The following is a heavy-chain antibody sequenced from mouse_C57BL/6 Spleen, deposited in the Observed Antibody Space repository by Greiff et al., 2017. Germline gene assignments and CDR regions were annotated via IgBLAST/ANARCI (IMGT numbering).Heavy chain of an antibody. D-gene: IGHD1-1*01. Sequence: DVQLVESGGGLVQPGGSMKLSCAASGFTFSDAWMDWVRQSPEKGLEWVAEIRNKANNHATYYAESVKGRFTISRDDSKSSVYLQMNSLRAEDTGIYYCTLPYYYGSSPYWYFDVWGTGTTVTVSS. CDR1: GFTFSDAW. J-gene: IGHJ1*03. CDR3: TLPYYYGSSPYWYFDV. CDR2: IRNKANNHAT. V-gene: IGHV6-6*01.